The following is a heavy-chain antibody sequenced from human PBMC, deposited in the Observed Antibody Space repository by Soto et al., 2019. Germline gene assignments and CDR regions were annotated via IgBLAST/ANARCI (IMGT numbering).Heavy chain of an antibody. D-gene: IGHD1-26*01. CDR2: IYYSGST. CDR3: ARSLYSASYTNWFDP. CDR1: GGSISSYY. J-gene: IGHJ5*02. V-gene: IGHV4-59*01. Sequence: PSETLSLTCTVSGGSISSYYWSWIRQPPGKGLEYIGYIYYSGSTNYNPSLKSRVTISVDTSKNQFSLKLSSVTAADTAVYYCARSLYSASYTNWFDPWGQGTLVTGSS.